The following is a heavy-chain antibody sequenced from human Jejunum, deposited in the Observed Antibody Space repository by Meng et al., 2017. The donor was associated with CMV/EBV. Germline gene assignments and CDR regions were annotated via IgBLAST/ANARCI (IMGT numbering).Heavy chain of an antibody. Sequence: QVQLVQSGVEFKKPGSSVKVSCKASGDIFNNYGFTWVRQAPGQGLEWMGGIVPIFSTTNYAQKFQGRVTITADESTSTAYMELSSLTSEDTAVYYCVRPLVWNWGQGTLVTVSS. V-gene: IGHV1-69*12. J-gene: IGHJ1*01. D-gene: IGHD2-8*01. CDR3: VRPLVWN. CDR2: IVPIFSTT. CDR1: GDIFNNYG.